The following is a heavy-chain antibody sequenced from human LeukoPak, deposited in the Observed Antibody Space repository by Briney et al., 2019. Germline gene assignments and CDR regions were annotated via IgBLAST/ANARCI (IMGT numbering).Heavy chain of an antibody. CDR2: ISYDGGNK. CDR3: ARPDIVATISSFDY. Sequence: GGSLRLSCAASGFTFSSYAMHWVRQAPGKGLEWVAVISYDGGNKYYADSVKGRFTISRDNSKNTLYLQMNSLRAEDTAVYYCARPDIVATISSFDYWGQGTLVTVSS. CDR1: GFTFSSYA. V-gene: IGHV3-30-3*01. D-gene: IGHD5-12*01. J-gene: IGHJ4*02.